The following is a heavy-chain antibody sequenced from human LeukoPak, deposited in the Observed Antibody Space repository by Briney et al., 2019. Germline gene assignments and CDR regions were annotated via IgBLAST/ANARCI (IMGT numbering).Heavy chain of an antibody. CDR2: IYHSGST. Sequence: TSETLSLTCAVSGYSISSGYYWGWIRPPPGKGLEWIGSIYHSGSTYYNPSLKSRVTISVDTSKNQFSLKLSSVTAADTAVYYCARLSDYWGQGTLVTVSS. J-gene: IGHJ4*02. CDR3: ARLSDY. V-gene: IGHV4-38-2*01. CDR1: GYSISSGYY.